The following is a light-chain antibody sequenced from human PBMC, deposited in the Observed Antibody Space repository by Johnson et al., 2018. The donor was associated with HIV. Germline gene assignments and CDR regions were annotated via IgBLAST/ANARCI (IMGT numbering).Light chain of an antibody. CDR1: SSNVGNNY. CDR3: GTWDSSLSASYV. J-gene: IGLJ1*01. Sequence: HSVLTQPPSVSAAPGQKVTISCSGSSSNVGNNYVSWYQQLPGAAPKLLIYETNKRPSGIPDRFSGSKSGPSATLGITGLQTGDEADYYCGTWDSSLSASYVFGTGTKVAVL. CDR2: ETN. V-gene: IGLV1-51*02.